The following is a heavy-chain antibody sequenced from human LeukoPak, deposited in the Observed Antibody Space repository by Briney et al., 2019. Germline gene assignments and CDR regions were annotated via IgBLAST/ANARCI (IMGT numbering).Heavy chain of an antibody. CDR1: GYTFTSYD. D-gene: IGHD5-18*01. Sequence: GASVKVSCKASGYTFTSYDINWVRQATGQGLEWMGWMNPNSGNTGYAQKFQGRVTITRNTSISTAYMELSSLRSEDTAVYYCARAATARGYYYMDVWGKGTTVTVSS. V-gene: IGHV1-8*03. CDR2: MNPNSGNT. J-gene: IGHJ6*03. CDR3: ARAATARGYYYMDV.